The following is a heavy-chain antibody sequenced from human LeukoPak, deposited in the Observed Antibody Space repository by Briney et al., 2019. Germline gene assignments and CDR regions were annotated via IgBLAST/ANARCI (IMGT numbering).Heavy chain of an antibody. CDR2: INEDGSTT. D-gene: IGHD1-26*01. CDR1: GFIFSSNW. V-gene: IGHV3-74*01. CDR3: VRDLGGRSGH. J-gene: IGHJ4*02. Sequence: GGSLRLSCAASGFIFSSNWMHWVRQAPGKGLVWVSRINEDGSTTNHADSVKGRFTISRDNAKNTLYMQMNSLRAEDTAVYYCVRDLGGRSGHWGQGTLVTVSS.